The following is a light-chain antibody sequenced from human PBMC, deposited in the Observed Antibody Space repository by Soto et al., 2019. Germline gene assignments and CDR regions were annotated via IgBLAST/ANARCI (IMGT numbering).Light chain of an antibody. CDR1: QSISDT. CDR2: SAS. J-gene: IGKJ1*01. CDR3: QQYDNWPWT. Sequence: EIVMTQSPATLSVSPGGRATLSCGASQSISDTLAWYQQKPGQAPRLLIYSASRRATGFPARFSGSGSGTDFTLTISSLQSEDFAVYYCQQYDNWPWTFGQGTKVEI. V-gene: IGKV3-15*01.